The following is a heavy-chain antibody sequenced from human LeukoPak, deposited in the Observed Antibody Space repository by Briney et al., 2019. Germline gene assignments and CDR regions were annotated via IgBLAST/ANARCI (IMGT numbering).Heavy chain of an antibody. CDR1: GYTFTGYY. V-gene: IGHV1-2*02. Sequence: GASVKVSCKASGYTFTGYYMHWVRQAPGQRLEWMGWINPNSGGTNYAQKFQGRVTMTRDTSISTAYMELSRLRSDDTAVYYCARDPPNGDYGVGGWFDPWGQGTLVTVSS. CDR3: ARDPPNGDYGVGGWFDP. D-gene: IGHD4-17*01. J-gene: IGHJ5*02. CDR2: INPNSGGT.